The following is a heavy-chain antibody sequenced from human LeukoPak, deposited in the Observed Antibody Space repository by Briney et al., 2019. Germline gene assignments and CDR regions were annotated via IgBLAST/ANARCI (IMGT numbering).Heavy chain of an antibody. D-gene: IGHD3-22*01. V-gene: IGHV3-43*02. Sequence: QPGGSLRLSCAASGFTFDDYAMHWVRQAPGKGLEWVSLISGDGGSTYYADSVKGRFTISRDNSKNYLYLQMNSLRTEDTALYYCAKDGYDSSGYYPYYFDYWGQGPLVTVSS. J-gene: IGHJ4*02. CDR3: AKDGYDSSGYYPYYFDY. CDR2: ISGDGGST. CDR1: GFTFDDYA.